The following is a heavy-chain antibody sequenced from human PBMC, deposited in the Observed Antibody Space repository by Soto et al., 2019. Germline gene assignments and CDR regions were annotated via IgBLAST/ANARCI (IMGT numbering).Heavy chain of an antibody. V-gene: IGHV3-23*01. CDR1: GFTFSSYA. D-gene: IGHD1-26*01. J-gene: IGHJ5*02. CDR3: AKNQGVELVPLATVDWFDP. CDR2: ISGSGFKK. Sequence: VGSLRLSCAASGFTFSSYAMSWVRQAPLKVLEWISSISGSGFKKYYADSVKGRFTISRDNSKSTVYLELNNLSAEDTAVYHCAKNQGVELVPLATVDWFDPWGQGSVVTVSS.